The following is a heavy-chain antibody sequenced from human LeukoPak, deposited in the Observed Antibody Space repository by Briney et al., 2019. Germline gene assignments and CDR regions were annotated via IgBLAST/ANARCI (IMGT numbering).Heavy chain of an antibody. CDR1: GFTFSDHY. Sequence: PGGSLRLSCAASGFTFSDHYMSWIRQAPGKGLEWVSYISSSGSTIYYADSVKGRFTISRDNAKNSLYLQMNSLRAEDTAVYYCARDRDVGATSAVDAFDIWGQGTMVTVSS. CDR2: ISSSGSTI. J-gene: IGHJ3*02. D-gene: IGHD1-26*01. CDR3: ARDRDVGATSAVDAFDI. V-gene: IGHV3-11*04.